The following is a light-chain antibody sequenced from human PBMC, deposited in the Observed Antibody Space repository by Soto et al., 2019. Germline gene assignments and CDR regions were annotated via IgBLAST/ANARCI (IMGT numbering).Light chain of an antibody. CDR3: QQYERSPTT. V-gene: IGKV3-20*01. J-gene: IGKJ4*01. CDR1: QSISSTY. CDR2: AAY. Sequence: EIVLTQSPGTLSLSPGERATLSCRASQSISSTYLAWYQQKPGQAPRLLIYAAYRRATGIPDRFSGSGSGTDFTLTISRLEPEDFAVFFCQQYERSPTTFGGGTKVEIK.